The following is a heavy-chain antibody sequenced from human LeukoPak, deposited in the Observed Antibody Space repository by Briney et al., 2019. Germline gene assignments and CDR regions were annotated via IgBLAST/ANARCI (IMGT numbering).Heavy chain of an antibody. D-gene: IGHD6-19*01. CDR1: GFTFSNHG. Sequence: PGGSLRLSCAASGFTFSNHGMNWVRQAPGKGLEWVASISSTRNYIYYADSVKGRFTISRDNAKDSLYLQMTSLRAEDTAVYQCARKAGTSLYNYHMDVWGQGTMVTVSS. J-gene: IGHJ6*03. CDR3: ARKAGTSLYNYHMDV. CDR2: ISSTRNYI. V-gene: IGHV3-21*01.